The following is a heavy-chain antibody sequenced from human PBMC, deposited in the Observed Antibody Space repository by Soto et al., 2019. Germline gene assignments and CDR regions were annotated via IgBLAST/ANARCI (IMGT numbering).Heavy chain of an antibody. CDR2: ISGYNGDP. V-gene: IGHV1-18*01. D-gene: IGHD2-8*01. J-gene: IGHJ6*02. Sequence: QGQLVQSGPEVKKPGASVKVSCKASGYTFTRYGISWVRQAPGQGLEWMGWISGYNGDPNYAQKGQGRAPTPXXXTXXTAYMELRSLTSVEWAVYYCAKNGQVPSYCHGMDVWGQGTTGTVSS. CDR1: GYTFTRYG. CDR3: AKNGQVPSYCHGMDV.